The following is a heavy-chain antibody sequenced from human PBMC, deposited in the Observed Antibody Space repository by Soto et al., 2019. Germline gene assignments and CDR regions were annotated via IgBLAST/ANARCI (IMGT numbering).Heavy chain of an antibody. V-gene: IGHV4-34*01. Sequence: PSETLSLTCAVYGGSFSGYYWSWIRQPPGKGLEWIGEINHSGSTNYNPSLKSRVTISVDTSKNQFSLKLSSVTAADTAVYYCGRRVGGMDVLGQGTTVTVSS. CDR3: GRRVGGMDV. J-gene: IGHJ6*02. CDR2: INHSGST. CDR1: GGSFSGYY.